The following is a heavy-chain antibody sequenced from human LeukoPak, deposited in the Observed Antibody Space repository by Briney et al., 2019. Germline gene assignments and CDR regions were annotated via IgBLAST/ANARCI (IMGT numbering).Heavy chain of an antibody. CDR1: GYTFTDYG. V-gene: IGHV1-18*01. D-gene: IGHD3-3*01. J-gene: IGHJ4*02. Sequence: GASVKVSCKASGYTFTDYGINWVRQAPGQGLEWMGWISAYNGHTNSAQNLQGRVNLTTDTSTSTAYMELRSLRSADTAVYYCARETDFWSGYYTPYYFDYWGQGTLVTVSS. CDR3: ARETDFWSGYYTPYYFDY. CDR2: ISAYNGHT.